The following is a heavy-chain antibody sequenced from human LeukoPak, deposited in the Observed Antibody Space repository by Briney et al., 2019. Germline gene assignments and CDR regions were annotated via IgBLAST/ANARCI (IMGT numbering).Heavy chain of an antibody. CDR3: ARVVSRRSSSYFDY. Sequence: SETLSLTCTVSGGSISSYYWSWIRQPAGKGLEWIGRIYISVNSNYNPSLKSRVTMSVDTSKNQFFLKLSSVTAADTAVYYCARVVSRRSSSYFDYWGQGTLVTVSS. CDR2: IYISVNS. D-gene: IGHD6-6*01. V-gene: IGHV4-4*07. CDR1: GGSISSYY. J-gene: IGHJ4*02.